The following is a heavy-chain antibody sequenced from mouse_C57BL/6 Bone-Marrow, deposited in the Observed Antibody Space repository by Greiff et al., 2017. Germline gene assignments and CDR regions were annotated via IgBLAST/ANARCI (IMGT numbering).Heavy chain of an antibody. CDR3: GAGGTVDY. D-gene: IGHD2-14*01. CDR2: IYPGSGNT. CDR1: GYSFTRYY. V-gene: IGHV1-66*01. J-gene: IGHJ2*01. Sequence: QVQLQESGPELVKPGASVKISCKASGYSFTRYYIHWVKQRPGPGLEWIGWIYPGSGNTKYNEQFKGQATLTADTSSRTAYMQLRSLTSADSAVYCCGAGGTVDYWGQGTTLTVSS.